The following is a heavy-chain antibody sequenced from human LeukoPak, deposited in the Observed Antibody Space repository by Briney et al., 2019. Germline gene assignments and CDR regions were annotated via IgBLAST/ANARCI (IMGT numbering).Heavy chain of an antibody. V-gene: IGHV4-39*01. Sequence: SETLSLTCTVSGGSISSSSYYWGWIRQPPGKGLEWIGSIYYSGGTYYNPSLKSRVTISVDTSKNQFSLKLSSVTTADTAVYYCARTHSNYYYYYMDVWGKGTTVTVSS. CDR1: GGSISSSSYY. J-gene: IGHJ6*03. CDR2: IYYSGGT. CDR3: ARTHSNYYYYYMDV. D-gene: IGHD4-11*01.